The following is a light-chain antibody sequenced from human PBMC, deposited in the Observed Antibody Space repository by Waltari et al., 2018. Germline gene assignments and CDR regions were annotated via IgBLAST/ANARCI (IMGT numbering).Light chain of an antibody. V-gene: IGLV1-47*01. J-gene: IGLJ1*01. Sequence: QSVLTQPPSASGTPGQRATISCSGSRPTIGNNYVYWYQQLPGTAPKLLIYRNNQRPSGVSDRFSGSKSGNTASLTISGLQAEDEADYYCCSYAGSSHYLFGTGTRVTVL. CDR1: RPTIGNNY. CDR3: CSYAGSSHYL. CDR2: RNN.